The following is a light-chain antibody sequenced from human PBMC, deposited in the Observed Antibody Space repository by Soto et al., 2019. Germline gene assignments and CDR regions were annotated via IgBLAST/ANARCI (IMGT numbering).Light chain of an antibody. V-gene: IGKV1-5*03. Sequence: IQMTQSPSTLSGSVGDRVTITCRASRIISSCLAWYQQKPGKAPKLLIYKASTLKSGVPSRFSGSGSGTEFTLTISSLQPDDFATYYCQHYNSYSEAFGQGTKVDIK. J-gene: IGKJ1*01. CDR2: KAS. CDR3: QHYNSYSEA. CDR1: RIISSC.